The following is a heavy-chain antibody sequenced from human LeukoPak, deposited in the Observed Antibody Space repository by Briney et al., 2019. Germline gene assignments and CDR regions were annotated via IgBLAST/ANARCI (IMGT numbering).Heavy chain of an antibody. D-gene: IGHD6-13*01. J-gene: IGHJ6*03. CDR3: AKDQRYSSSWGVYYYYYMDV. Sequence: GGSLRLSCAASGFTFSSYGMHWVRQAPGKGLEWVAVIWYDGSNKYYTGSVKGRFTISRDNSKNTLYLQMNSLRAEDTAVYYCAKDQRYSSSWGVYYYYYMDVWGKGTTVTVSS. V-gene: IGHV3-33*06. CDR2: IWYDGSNK. CDR1: GFTFSSYG.